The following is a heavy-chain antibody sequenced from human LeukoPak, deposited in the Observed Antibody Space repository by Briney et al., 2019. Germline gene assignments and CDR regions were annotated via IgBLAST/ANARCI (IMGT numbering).Heavy chain of an antibody. Sequence: GGSLRLSCVASGFTFSNYGMHWVRQAPGKGLDWVAVIWYDGSYKYYADSVKGRFTISRENPKNTLYLQMNRLRAEDTGIYYCAKVVQYTASTGTGLDYWGQGPLVPVSS. D-gene: IGHD6-13*01. CDR2: IWYDGSYK. V-gene: IGHV3-33*06. CDR1: GFTFSNYG. J-gene: IGHJ4*02. CDR3: AKVVQYTASTGTGLDY.